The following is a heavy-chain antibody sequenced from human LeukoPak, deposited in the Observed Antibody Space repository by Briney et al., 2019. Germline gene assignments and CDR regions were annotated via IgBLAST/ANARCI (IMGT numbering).Heavy chain of an antibody. CDR2: IYDSGNT. D-gene: IGHD1-7*01. Sequence: PSETLYLTCTVSGGSVSSGSDYWSWIRQPPGKGLEWIGYIYDSGNTNYNPSLKSRVTISVDTSKNQFSLNLRSVTAADTAVYYCARDHTGNYDAFDIWGQGPMFTVSS. V-gene: IGHV4-61*01. CDR3: ARDHTGNYDAFDI. CDR1: GGSVSSGSDY. J-gene: IGHJ3*02.